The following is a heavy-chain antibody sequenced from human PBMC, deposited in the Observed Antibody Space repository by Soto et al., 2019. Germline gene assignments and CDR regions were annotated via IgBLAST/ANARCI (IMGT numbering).Heavy chain of an antibody. Sequence: VQLVQSGAEVKKPGASVKVSCKASGYTFTGHYIHWVRQAPGQGLEWMGWINPISGDTSYAQKFQGRVTMTRDTPMTTAYMDLSRLMSGDTAVYFCARVNGIPYGMDVWGQGTTVIVSS. CDR1: GYTFTGHY. CDR2: INPISGDT. CDR3: ARVNGIPYGMDV. J-gene: IGHJ6*02. V-gene: IGHV1-2*02.